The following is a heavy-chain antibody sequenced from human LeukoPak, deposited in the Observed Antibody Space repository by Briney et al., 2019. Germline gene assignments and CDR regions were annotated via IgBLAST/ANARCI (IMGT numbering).Heavy chain of an antibody. CDR1: GYSISSGYY. V-gene: IGHV4-38-2*02. D-gene: IGHD3-3*01. CDR3: ASRSGFKGAFDY. Sequence: SETLSLTCTVSGYSISSGYYWGWIRQPPGKGLGWIGSVYHSGSTYYNPSLKRLITISVDTSKNQFSLKLSSVTAADTAVYYCASRSGFKGAFDYWGQGTLVTVSS. J-gene: IGHJ4*02. CDR2: VYHSGST.